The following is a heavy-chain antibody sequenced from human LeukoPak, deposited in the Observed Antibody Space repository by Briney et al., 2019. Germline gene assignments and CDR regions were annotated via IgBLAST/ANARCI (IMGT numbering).Heavy chain of an antibody. J-gene: IGHJ4*02. CDR3: ARGGTFVSDY. CDR1: GFTFSTFW. CDR2: IKTDGSEK. Sequence: GGSLRLSCAASGFTFSTFWMSWVRQAPGKGLECVANIKTDGSEKYYVDSMKGRFTVSRDNAKNSLYLQMDSLRAEDTAVYYCARGGTFVSDYWGQGTLVTVSS. D-gene: IGHD1-1*01. V-gene: IGHV3-7*01.